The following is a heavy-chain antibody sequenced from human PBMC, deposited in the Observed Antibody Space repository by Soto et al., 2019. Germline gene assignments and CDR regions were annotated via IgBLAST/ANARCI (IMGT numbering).Heavy chain of an antibody. V-gene: IGHV3-48*03. CDR3: ARDGRIRRPDWYFDL. D-gene: IGHD2-15*01. Sequence: EVQLVESGGGLVQPGGSLRLSCAASGLTFSSYEMNWVRQAPGKGLEWVSYISRSGSTIYHADSVKGRVTISRDNAKNSLYLQMNSLRAEDTAVYYCARDGRIRRPDWYFDLWGRGTLVTVSS. CDR1: GLTFSSYE. CDR2: ISRSGSTI. J-gene: IGHJ2*01.